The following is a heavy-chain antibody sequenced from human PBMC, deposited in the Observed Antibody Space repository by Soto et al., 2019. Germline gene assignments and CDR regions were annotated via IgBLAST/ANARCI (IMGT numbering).Heavy chain of an antibody. V-gene: IGHV3-21*01. CDR3: ARDPSYAGSGSYYYFDH. CDR2: ISGTSDYI. J-gene: IGHJ4*02. CDR1: GFTFSSSS. Sequence: EVQLVESGGGLVKPGGSLRLSCATSGFTFSSSSMNRVRQAPGQRLEWVSSISGTSDYIDYADAVKGRFTISRDNAKNSLSLQMNRLRAEDTAVYYCARDPSYAGSGSYYYFDHWGQGTPVTVSS. D-gene: IGHD3-10*01.